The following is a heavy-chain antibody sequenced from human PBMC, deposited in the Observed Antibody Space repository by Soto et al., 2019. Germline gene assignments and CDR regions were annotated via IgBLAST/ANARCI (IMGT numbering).Heavy chain of an antibody. Sequence: FEMLSVTWSVDGGSFIGYCGSWIRQHQGKGLEWIGNINYSGTTYYNPSHKSRVTISVDTSKNQFSLKLNSVTAADTAVYYFATFVGTASRHTDFDFWGPGTLVTVSS. CDR1: GGSFIGYC. V-gene: IGHV4-34*01. CDR3: ATFVGTASRHTDFDF. J-gene: IGHJ4*02. CDR2: INYSGTT. D-gene: IGHD2-21*02.